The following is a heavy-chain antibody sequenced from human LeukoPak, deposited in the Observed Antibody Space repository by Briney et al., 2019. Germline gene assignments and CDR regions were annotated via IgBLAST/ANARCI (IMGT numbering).Heavy chain of an antibody. D-gene: IGHD2-8*01. CDR2: ISRDGRAT. CDR1: GFTFDDYS. CDR3: TKDRYCTTTFCPLDY. V-gene: IGHV3-43*01. Sequence: PGGSLGLSCVASGFTFDDYSFHWVRQAPGKGLEWLSLISRDGRATYYADSVKGRVTISRDNSKNSLYLQMNSLRTEDTALYYCTKDRYCTTTFCPLDYWGQGTLVTVSS. J-gene: IGHJ4*02.